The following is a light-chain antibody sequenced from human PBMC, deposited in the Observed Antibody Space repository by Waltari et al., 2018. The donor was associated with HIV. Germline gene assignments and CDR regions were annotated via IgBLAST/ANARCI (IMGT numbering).Light chain of an antibody. V-gene: IGLV1-44*01. Sequence: QSVLTQPPSASGTPGQRVTISCSGSSSNIGSNAVNCYQHVPGTAPKLHIYSNNQRPSGVPDRFSGSMSGTSASLAISGLRSEDEADYYCATWDDSLNGWVFGGGTKLTVL. CDR3: ATWDDSLNGWV. CDR1: SSNIGSNA. J-gene: IGLJ3*02. CDR2: SNN.